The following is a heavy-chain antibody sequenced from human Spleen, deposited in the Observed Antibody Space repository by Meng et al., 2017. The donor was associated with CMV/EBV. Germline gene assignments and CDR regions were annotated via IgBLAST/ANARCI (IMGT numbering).Heavy chain of an antibody. Sequence: SETLSLTCTVSGGSISSSSYYWDWIRQPPGKGLEWIGSIYYSGSTYYNPSLKSRVTISVDTSKNQFSLKLSSVTAADTAVYYCARLVFGVALIDYWGQGTLVTVSS. V-gene: IGHV4-39*07. CDR1: GGSISSSSYY. D-gene: IGHD3-3*01. CDR3: ARLVFGVALIDY. J-gene: IGHJ4*02. CDR2: IYYSGST.